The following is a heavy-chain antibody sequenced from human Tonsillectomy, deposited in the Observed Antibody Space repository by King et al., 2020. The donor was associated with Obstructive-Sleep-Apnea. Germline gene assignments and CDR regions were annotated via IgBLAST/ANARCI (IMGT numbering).Heavy chain of an antibody. D-gene: IGHD5-24*01. CDR3: ARVGGGYNLDFYYGMDV. J-gene: IGHJ6*02. V-gene: IGHV1-18*01. CDR1: GYTFTNYG. Sequence: VQLVESGAEVKKPGASVKVSCKASGYTFTNYGITWVRQAPGQGPEWMGWISAYNGHTNYAQKLQGRVTMTTDTSTSTAYMELRSLRSDDTAVYYCARVGGGYNLDFYYGMDVWGQGTTVTVSS. CDR2: ISAYNGHT.